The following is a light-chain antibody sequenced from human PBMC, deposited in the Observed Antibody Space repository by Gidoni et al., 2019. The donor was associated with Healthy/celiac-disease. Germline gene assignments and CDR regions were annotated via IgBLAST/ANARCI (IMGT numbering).Light chain of an antibody. Sequence: DIQLTQSPSFLSASVGDRVTITCRASQGISSYVAWYQQKPGKAPKLLIYAASTLQSGVPSRFSGSGSGTEFTLTISSRQPEDFATYYCQQRNSYPWTFGQGTKVEIK. CDR3: QQRNSYPWT. V-gene: IGKV1-9*01. CDR2: AAS. CDR1: QGISSY. J-gene: IGKJ1*01.